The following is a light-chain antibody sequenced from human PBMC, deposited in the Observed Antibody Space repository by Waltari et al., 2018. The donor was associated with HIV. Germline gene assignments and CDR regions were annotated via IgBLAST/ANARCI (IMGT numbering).Light chain of an antibody. CDR2: GAS. Sequence: EIVLTQSPGTLSLSPGERATLSCRASQSVTSRDLAWYQQKPGQAPRLLIYGASSRATGIPDRFSGSGSGTDFTLTISRLEPEDFAVYYCQRYGSSYTFGQGTKLEIK. V-gene: IGKV3-20*01. J-gene: IGKJ2*01. CDR3: QRYGSSYT. CDR1: QSVTSRD.